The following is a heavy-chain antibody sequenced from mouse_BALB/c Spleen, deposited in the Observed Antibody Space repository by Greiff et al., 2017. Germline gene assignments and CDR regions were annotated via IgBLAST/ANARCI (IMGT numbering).Heavy chain of an antibody. J-gene: IGHJ3*01. CDR2: IYPSDSYT. Sequence: VQLQQPGAELVRPGASVKLSCKASGYTFTSYWINWVKQRPGQGLEWIGNIYPSDSYTNYNQKFKDKATLTVDKSSSTAYMQLSSPTSEDTAVYYCARERTVCAYWGQGTLVTVSA. D-gene: IGHD1-1*01. V-gene: IGHV1-69*02. CDR3: ARERTVCAY. CDR1: GYTFTSYW.